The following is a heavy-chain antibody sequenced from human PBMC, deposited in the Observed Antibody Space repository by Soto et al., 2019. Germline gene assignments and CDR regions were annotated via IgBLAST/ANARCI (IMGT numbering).Heavy chain of an antibody. CDR3: ARGVGATRGGDY. J-gene: IGHJ4*02. Sequence: WGSLRLSCAASGFTFISYWMHFFRQAPWKWLVWVSRINSDGTGTTYADSVRGRLIISRDNAKNTLYLQMNSLRAEDTAVYYCARGVGATRGGDYWGQGTLVTVSS. V-gene: IGHV3-74*01. D-gene: IGHD1-26*01. CDR1: GFTFISYW. CDR2: INSDGTGT.